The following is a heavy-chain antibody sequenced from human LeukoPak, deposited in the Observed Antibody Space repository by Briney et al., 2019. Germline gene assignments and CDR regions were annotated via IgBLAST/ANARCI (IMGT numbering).Heavy chain of an antibody. CDR2: IYTSGST. CDR3: ARDTYGSGSYTWIY. J-gene: IGHJ4*02. D-gene: IGHD3-10*01. CDR1: GGSISSYY. Sequence: SETLSLTCTVPGGSISSYYWSWIRQPAGKGLEWIGRIYTSGSTNYSPSLKSRVTMSVDMSKNQFSLKLSSVTAADTAVYYCARDTYGSGSYTWIYWGQGTLVTVSS. V-gene: IGHV4-4*07.